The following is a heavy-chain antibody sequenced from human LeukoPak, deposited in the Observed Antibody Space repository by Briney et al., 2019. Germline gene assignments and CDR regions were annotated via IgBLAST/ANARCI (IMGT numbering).Heavy chain of an antibody. CDR2: IKSKTDGGTT. V-gene: IGHV3-15*01. CDR1: GFDFSNAW. CDR3: TTGVASGSQEVDY. Sequence: SGGSLRLSCAASGFDFSNAWMNWVRQAPGKGLEWVGRIKSKTDGGTTDYAAPVKGRFTISRDDSKNTLYLQMNSLKTEDTAVYYCTTGVASGSQEVDYWGQGTLVTVSS. D-gene: IGHD1-26*01. J-gene: IGHJ4*02.